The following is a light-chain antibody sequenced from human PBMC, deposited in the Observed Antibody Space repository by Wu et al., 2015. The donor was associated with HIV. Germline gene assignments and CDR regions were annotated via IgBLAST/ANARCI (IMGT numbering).Light chain of an antibody. Sequence: EIVMTQSPATLSVSPGESATLSCRASQSVSSILAWYQQKPGQAPRLLIYGASTRATGIPARFSGSGSGTEFTLTISSMQSEDFAIYYCHHYNNWPRGTFGQGTKVEIK. CDR1: QSVSSI. V-gene: IGKV3-15*01. CDR2: GAS. CDR3: HHYNNWPRGT. J-gene: IGKJ1*01.